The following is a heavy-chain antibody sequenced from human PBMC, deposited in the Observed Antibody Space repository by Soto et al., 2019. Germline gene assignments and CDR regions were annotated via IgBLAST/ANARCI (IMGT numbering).Heavy chain of an antibody. CDR1: GFTFSSYS. J-gene: IGHJ6*02. Sequence: GGSLRLSCVASGFTFSSYSMNWVRQAPGKGLEWVSSIRTTTTYIFYADSVKGRFTISRDNAKNSLYLQMNSLRAEDTAVYSCARDVGGYCSGGRCYSDGMDVWGQGTTVTVSS. CDR3: ARDVGGYCSGGRCYSDGMDV. V-gene: IGHV3-21*01. CDR2: IRTTTTYI. D-gene: IGHD2-15*01.